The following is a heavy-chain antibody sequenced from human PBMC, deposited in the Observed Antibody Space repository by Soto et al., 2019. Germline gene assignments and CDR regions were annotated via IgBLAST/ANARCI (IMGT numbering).Heavy chain of an antibody. V-gene: IGHV1-18*01. D-gene: IGHD6-19*01. J-gene: IGHJ6*02. CDR3: ARDRGIAVTIYYYSGMDV. Sequence: SSVKFARKVVGYAFTSDGFSCRIQAPGQGLVEMGWISAYNGNTNYAQTLQGRVTMTADTSTSPASMALRCVSAADTAVYYCARDRGIAVTIYYYSGMDVWGQGTTVTVSS. CDR1: GYAFTSDG. CDR2: ISAYNGNT.